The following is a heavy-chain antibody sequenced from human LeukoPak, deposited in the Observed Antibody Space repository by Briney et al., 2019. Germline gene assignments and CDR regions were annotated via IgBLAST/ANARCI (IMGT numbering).Heavy chain of an antibody. V-gene: IGHV3-23*01. CDR1: GFTFSSYA. Sequence: GGSLRLSCAASGFTFSSYAMHWVRQAPGKGLEWVSAISGSADYTFYTDSVKGRFTISRDNSKNTLYLQMNSLRAEDTALYYCAKGTPDVAVATFWGQGTMVTVSS. D-gene: IGHD6-19*01. CDR2: ISGSADYT. CDR3: AKGTPDVAVATF. J-gene: IGHJ3*01.